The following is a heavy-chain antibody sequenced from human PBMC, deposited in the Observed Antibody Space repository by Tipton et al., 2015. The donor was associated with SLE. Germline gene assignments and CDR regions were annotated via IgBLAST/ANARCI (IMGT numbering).Heavy chain of an antibody. J-gene: IGHJ4*02. V-gene: IGHV4-34*01. D-gene: IGHD1-7*01. CDR1: GGSFSGYY. CDR3: ARGNSGFDY. Sequence: TLSLTCAVYGGSFSGYYWSWIRQPPGKGLEWIGEINHSGSTNYNPSLKSRVTISIDTSKNQFSLKVSSVTAADTAVYYCARGNSGFDYWGQGNLVTVSS. CDR2: INHSGST.